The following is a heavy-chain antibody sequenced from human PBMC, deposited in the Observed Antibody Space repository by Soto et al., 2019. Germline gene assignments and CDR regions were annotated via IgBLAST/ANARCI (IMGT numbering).Heavy chain of an antibody. CDR3: ARDGSVVGEYWFDP. V-gene: IGHV4-61*01. D-gene: IGHD6-19*01. Sequence: SETLSLTCTVSGGSVSSGSYYWSWIRQPPGKGLEWIGYIYYSGSTNYNPSLKSRVTISVDTSKNQFSLKLSSVTAADTAVYYCARDGSVVGEYWFDPWGQGTLVTVS. CDR2: IYYSGST. J-gene: IGHJ5*02. CDR1: GGSVSSGSYY.